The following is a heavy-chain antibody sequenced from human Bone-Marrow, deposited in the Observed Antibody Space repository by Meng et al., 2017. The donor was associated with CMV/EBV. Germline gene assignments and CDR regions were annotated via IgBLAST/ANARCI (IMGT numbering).Heavy chain of an antibody. CDR1: GFTFDDYA. Sequence: SLKISCAASGFTFDDYAMNWVRQAPGKGLEWVSGISWNSGSIGYADSVKGRFTISRNNAKNSLYLQMNSLRAEDTALYYCAKAGGTAARESYYYYGMDVWGQGTTVTVSS. D-gene: IGHD2-2*01. CDR3: AKAGGTAARESYYYYGMDV. V-gene: IGHV3-9*01. CDR2: ISWNSGSI. J-gene: IGHJ6*02.